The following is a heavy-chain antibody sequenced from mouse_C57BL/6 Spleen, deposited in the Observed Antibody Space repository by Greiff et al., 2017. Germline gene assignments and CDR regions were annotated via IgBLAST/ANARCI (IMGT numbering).Heavy chain of an antibody. J-gene: IGHJ4*01. V-gene: IGHV1-54*01. CDR1: GYAFTNYL. CDR2: INPGSGGT. Sequence: QVHVKQSGAELVRPGTSVKVSCKASGYAFTNYLIEWVKQRPGQGLEWIGVINPGSGGTNYNEKFKGKATLTADKSSSTAYMQLSSLTSEDSAVYFCARYQTAQAFYAMDYWGQGTSVTVSS. D-gene: IGHD3-2*02. CDR3: ARYQTAQAFYAMDY.